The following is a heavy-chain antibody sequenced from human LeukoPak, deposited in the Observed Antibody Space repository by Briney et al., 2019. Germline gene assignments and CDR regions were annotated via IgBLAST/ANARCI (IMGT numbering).Heavy chain of an antibody. CDR2: IDHSGST. CDR3: ARGQTQRYYYYGMDV. D-gene: IGHD2-2*01. V-gene: IGHV4-34*01. Sequence: SETLSLTCAVYGGSFSGYYWSWIRQPPGKGLEWIGEIDHSGSTNYNPSLKSRVTISVDTSKNQFSLKLSSVTAADTAVYYCARGQTQRYYYYGMDVWGQGTTVTVSS. CDR1: GGSFSGYY. J-gene: IGHJ6*02.